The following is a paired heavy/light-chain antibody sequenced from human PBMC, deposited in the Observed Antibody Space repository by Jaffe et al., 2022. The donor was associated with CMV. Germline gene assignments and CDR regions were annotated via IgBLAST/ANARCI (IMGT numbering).Light chain of an antibody. CDR1: QSISNN. CDR3: QQYNNWLLT. V-gene: IGKV3-15*01. CDR2: GAS. J-gene: IGKJ4*01. Sequence: IVMTQSPATLSVSPGERAALSCRASQSISNNLGWYQQKPGQAPRLLIYGASTRATGIPARFSGSGSGTEFTLTISSLQSEDFAVYYCQQYNNWLLTFGGGTTVEIK.
Heavy chain of an antibody. J-gene: IGHJ3*02. CDR2: ISSSGPDI. CDR3: ARAGSSWYLTASDI. D-gene: IGHD6-13*01. V-gene: IGHV3-21*02. Sequence: EVQLVESGGGLVKPGGSLRLSCAASGFTFSSYRMNWVRQAPGKGLEWVSSISSSGPDIYYADSMKGRFTISRDNAKNSLYLQMNSLRAEDTAVYYCARAGSSWYLTASDIWGQGTMVTVSS. CDR1: GFTFSSYR.